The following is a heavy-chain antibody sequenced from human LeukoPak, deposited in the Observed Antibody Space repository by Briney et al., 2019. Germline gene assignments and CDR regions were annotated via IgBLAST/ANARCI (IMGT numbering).Heavy chain of an antibody. CDR3: ARGEGHSGYGVLLC. CDR1: GYTFTSYD. V-gene: IGHV1-8*01. Sequence: ASVKVSCKASGYTFTSYDINWVRQATGQGLEWMGWMNPNSGNTGYAQKFQDRVTMTRNTSISTAYMELSSLRSEDTAVHYFARGEGHSGYGVLLCWGQGTLVTVSS. J-gene: IGHJ4*02. D-gene: IGHD5-12*01. CDR2: MNPNSGNT.